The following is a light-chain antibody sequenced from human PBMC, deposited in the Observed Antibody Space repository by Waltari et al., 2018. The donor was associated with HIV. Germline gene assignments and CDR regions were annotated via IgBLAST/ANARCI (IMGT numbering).Light chain of an antibody. CDR2: EVS. Sequence: QSALTQPASVSGSPAQSITISSTGPRSAVGSYNLVPWYQQHPGKAPKLMIYEVSKRPSGVSNRFSGSKSGNTASLTISGLQAEDEADYYCCSYAGSNTWVFGGGTKLTVL. J-gene: IGLJ3*02. CDR1: RSAVGSYNL. V-gene: IGLV2-23*02. CDR3: CSYAGSNTWV.